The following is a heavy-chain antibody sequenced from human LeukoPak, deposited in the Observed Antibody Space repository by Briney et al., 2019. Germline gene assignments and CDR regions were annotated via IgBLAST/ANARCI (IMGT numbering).Heavy chain of an antibody. J-gene: IGHJ4*02. CDR2: ISYTGVST. Sequence: GGSLRLSCAASGFTFSTSAMSWVRQAPGKGPEWVSCISYTGVSTFYADSVKGRFTISRDNSKNTMFLQMNSLRAEDTAIYYCAKSEGGRCLLPSDYWGQGTLVTVSS. CDR3: AKSEGGRCLLPSDY. D-gene: IGHD2-15*01. V-gene: IGHV3-23*01. CDR1: GFTFSTSA.